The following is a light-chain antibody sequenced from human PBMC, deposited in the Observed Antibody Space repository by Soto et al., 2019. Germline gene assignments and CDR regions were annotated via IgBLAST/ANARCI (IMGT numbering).Light chain of an antibody. Sequence: QSALTQSASVSGSPGQSITISCTGTSHDIGGYKYVSWYQQHPGKAPKLMIYEVSNRPSGVSNRFSGSKSGNTASLTISGLQTEDEADYYCCAYTSTSALYVFGTGTKVTVL. CDR1: SHDIGGYKY. V-gene: IGLV2-14*01. J-gene: IGLJ1*01. CDR2: EVS. CDR3: CAYTSTSALYV.